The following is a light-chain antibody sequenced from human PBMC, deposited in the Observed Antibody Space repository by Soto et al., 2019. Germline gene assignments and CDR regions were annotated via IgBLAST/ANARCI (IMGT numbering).Light chain of an antibody. CDR1: SSDVGAYNY. Sequence: QSALTQPPSASGSPGQSVTISCTGTSSDVGAYNYVSWYQQHPGKAPKLMIYDVSKRPSGVPDRFSGSKSGNMASLTVSGLQAEDEADYYCSSYAGRNNFVFGGGTKLTVL. V-gene: IGLV2-8*01. CDR3: SSYAGRNNFV. CDR2: DVS. J-gene: IGLJ2*01.